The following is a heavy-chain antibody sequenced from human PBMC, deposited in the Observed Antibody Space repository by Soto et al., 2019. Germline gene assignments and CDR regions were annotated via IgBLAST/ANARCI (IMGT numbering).Heavy chain of an antibody. CDR2: ISGSGGST. CDR1: GFTFSSYA. J-gene: IGHJ6*02. Sequence: EVQLLESGGGLVQPGGSLRLSCAASGFTFSSYAMSWVRQAPGKGLEWVSAISGSGGSTYYADSVKGRFTISRDNSKNTLYLQMNRLRAEDTGVYYCAKDTPSDYYNGMEVWGQGATVTVSS. CDR3: AKDTPSDYYNGMEV. D-gene: IGHD6-19*01. V-gene: IGHV3-23*01.